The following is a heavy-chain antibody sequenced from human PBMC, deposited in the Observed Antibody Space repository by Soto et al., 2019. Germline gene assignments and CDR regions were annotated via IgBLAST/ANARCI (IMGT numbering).Heavy chain of an antibody. V-gene: IGHV3-48*02. CDR1: GFTFSSYS. Sequence: EVQLVESGGGLVQPGGSLRLSCAASGFTFSSYSMIWVRQAPGKGLEWVSYISSSSSTIYYADSVKGRFTISRDNAKNSLYLQMNSLRDEDTAVYYCARDLEYSYGHDFDYWGQGTLATVSS. CDR2: ISSSSSTI. J-gene: IGHJ4*02. CDR3: ARDLEYSYGHDFDY. D-gene: IGHD5-18*01.